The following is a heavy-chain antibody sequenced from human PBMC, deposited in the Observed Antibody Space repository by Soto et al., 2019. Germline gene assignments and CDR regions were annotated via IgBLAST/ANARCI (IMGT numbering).Heavy chain of an antibody. Sequence: SETLSLTCTVSGGSISSYYWSWIRQPAGKGLEWIGRIYTSGSTNYNPSLKSRVTMSVDTSKNQFSLKLSSVTAADTAVYYCARDRDIVVVVAATGWFDPWGQGTLVTVSS. CDR2: IYTSGST. D-gene: IGHD2-15*01. CDR3: ARDRDIVVVVAATGWFDP. J-gene: IGHJ5*02. V-gene: IGHV4-4*07. CDR1: GGSISSYY.